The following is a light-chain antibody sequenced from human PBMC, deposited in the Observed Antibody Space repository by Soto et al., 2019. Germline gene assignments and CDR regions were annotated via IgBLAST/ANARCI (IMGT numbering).Light chain of an antibody. CDR1: SSDVGAYNY. V-gene: IGLV2-8*01. Sequence: QSALTQPPSASGSPGQSVTISCTGTSSDVGAYNYVSWYQQHTGKAPQIIISEVTRRPSGVPDRFSGSKFGNTASLTVSGLQADDEAVYYCSSYAGSNNPVIFGGGTKLTVL. CDR3: SSYAGSNNPVI. J-gene: IGLJ2*01. CDR2: EVT.